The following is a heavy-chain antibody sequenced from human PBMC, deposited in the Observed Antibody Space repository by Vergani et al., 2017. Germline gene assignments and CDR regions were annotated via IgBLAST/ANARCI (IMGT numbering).Heavy chain of an antibody. V-gene: IGHV5-51*03. D-gene: IGHD1-26*01. CDR1: EYSFGNYW. J-gene: IGHJ5*02. Sequence: EVELVQSGPEMRKPGESLKISCKGSEYSFGNYWIGWVRQMPGKGLEWMGIIYPADSDTRYSPSFQGQVTISADKSISTAFLQWDSLKASDTALYYCARDRYDGSSRWFDPWGQGTLVTVSS. CDR3: ARDRYDGSSRWFDP. CDR2: IYPADSDT.